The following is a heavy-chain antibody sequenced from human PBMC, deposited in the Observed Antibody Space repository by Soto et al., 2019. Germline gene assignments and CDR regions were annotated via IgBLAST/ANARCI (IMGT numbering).Heavy chain of an antibody. V-gene: IGHV4-59*01. D-gene: IGHD2-15*01. J-gene: IGHJ5*02. CDR2: IYYSGST. Sequence: KSSETLSLTCTVSGGSISSYYWSWIRQPPGKGLEWIGYIYYSGSTNYNPSLKSRVTISVDTSKNQFSLKLSSVTAADTAVYYCARDDIVGNWFDPWGQGTLVTVSS. CDR1: GGSISSYY. CDR3: ARDDIVGNWFDP.